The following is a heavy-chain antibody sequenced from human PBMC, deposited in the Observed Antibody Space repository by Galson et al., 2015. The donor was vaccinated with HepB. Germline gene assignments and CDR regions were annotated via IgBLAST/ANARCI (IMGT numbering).Heavy chain of an antibody. CDR3: AATPLGYGSGSYYNFGRDY. CDR2: LWYDGSNK. J-gene: IGHJ4*02. D-gene: IGHD3-10*01. V-gene: IGHV3-33*01. Sequence: SLRLSCAASGFTFSSYGMHWVRQAPGKGLEWVAVLWYDGSNKYYADSVKGRFTISRDNSKNTLYLQMNSLRAEDTAVYYCAATPLGYGSGSYYNFGRDYWGQGTLVTVSS. CDR1: GFTFSSYG.